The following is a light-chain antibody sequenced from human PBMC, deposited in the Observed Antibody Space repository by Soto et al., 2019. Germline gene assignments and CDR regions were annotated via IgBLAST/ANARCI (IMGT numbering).Light chain of an antibody. CDR1: QSVSSSY. CDR2: DAS. CDR3: QQYGNSPLS. Sequence: EIVLTQPPGTLSLSPGEIATLSCRASQSVSSSYLAWYQQKPGQAPRLLIYDASIRATGIPDRFSGSGSGTDFTLTISRLEPEDFAVYYCQQYGNSPLSFGQGTRLDMK. V-gene: IGKV3-20*01. J-gene: IGKJ5*01.